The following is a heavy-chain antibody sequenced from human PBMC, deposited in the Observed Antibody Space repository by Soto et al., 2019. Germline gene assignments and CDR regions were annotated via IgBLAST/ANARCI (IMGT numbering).Heavy chain of an antibody. V-gene: IGHV4-4*07. CDR2: IYTSGST. CDR1: GGSISSYY. CDR3: ARDRAYYDSTGVYFDY. Sequence: QVQLQESGPGLVKPSETLSLTCTVSGGSISSYYWSWIRQPAGKGLEWIGRIYTSGSTNYNPSLKSRVTMSVDTSKNQFSLKLSAVTAADTAVYYCARDRAYYDSTGVYFDYWGQGSLVTVSS. J-gene: IGHJ4*02. D-gene: IGHD3-22*01.